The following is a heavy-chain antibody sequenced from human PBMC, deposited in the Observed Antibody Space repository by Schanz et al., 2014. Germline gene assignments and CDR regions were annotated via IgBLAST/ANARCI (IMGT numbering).Heavy chain of an antibody. Sequence: EVQLVESGGGLAQPGGSLRLSCAASGITFSGYSMNWVRQAPGKGLEWVSDISDSGDSTHYADSVKGRFTISRDNAKNSLFLQMNSLSAEDTAVYYCAGAVATIRADSFDIWGQGTMVAVSS. CDR3: AGAVATIRADSFDI. D-gene: IGHD5-12*01. V-gene: IGHV3-48*04. CDR2: ISDSGDST. J-gene: IGHJ3*02. CDR1: GITFSGYS.